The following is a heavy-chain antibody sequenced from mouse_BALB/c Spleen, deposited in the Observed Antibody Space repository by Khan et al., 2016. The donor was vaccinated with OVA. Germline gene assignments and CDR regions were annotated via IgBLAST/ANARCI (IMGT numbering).Heavy chain of an antibody. D-gene: IGHD2-2*01. Sequence: EVELVESGGGLVQPGGSLKLSCAASGFTFSTYGMSWIRQTPDKRLELVATINTNGGSTYYPDSVKGRFTISRDNAKNTLYLQMSSLKSEDTAMXYCARAWGYNYAMDYWGQGTSVTVSS. J-gene: IGHJ4*01. CDR2: INTNGGST. CDR3: ARAWGYNYAMDY. V-gene: IGHV5-6-3*01. CDR1: GFTFSTYG.